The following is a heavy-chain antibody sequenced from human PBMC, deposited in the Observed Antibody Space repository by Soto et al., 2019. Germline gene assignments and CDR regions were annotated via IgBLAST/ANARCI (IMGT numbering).Heavy chain of an antibody. D-gene: IGHD6-25*01. J-gene: IGHJ4*02. CDR3: AKDLRAPATKNFDY. CDR2: ISGSGGAT. V-gene: IGHV3-23*01. CDR1: GFTFNNYA. Sequence: EVQLLESGGGLVRFGGSLRLSCAASGFTFNNYAMTWVRQPPGKGLEWVSAISGSGGATFYADSVRGRFTISRDNSKSTLYLQMNSLRAEDTAVYFCAKDLRAPATKNFDYWGQGTLVTVSS.